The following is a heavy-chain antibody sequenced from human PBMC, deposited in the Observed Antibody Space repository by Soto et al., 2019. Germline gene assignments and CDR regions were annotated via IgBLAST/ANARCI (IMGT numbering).Heavy chain of an antibody. CDR1: GFTFSNYD. V-gene: IGHV3-30*03. CDR2: ISYDGTNK. D-gene: IGHD3-22*01. Sequence: GGSLRLSCAASGFTFSNYDMYWVRQAPGKGLEWVAVISYDGTNKYYADSVKGRFSISRDNSNNTLYLQMDSLRAEDTALYYCCSGYSGWGQGTLVTVSS. J-gene: IGHJ4*02. CDR3: CSGYSG.